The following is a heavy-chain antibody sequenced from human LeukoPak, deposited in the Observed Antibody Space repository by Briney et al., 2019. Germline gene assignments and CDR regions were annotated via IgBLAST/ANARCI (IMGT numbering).Heavy chain of an antibody. J-gene: IGHJ4*02. CDR2: IYYSGST. V-gene: IGHV4-30-4*01. D-gene: IGHD3-9*01. CDR1: GGSISSGDYY. CDR3: AREERVYDILTGYPDY. Sequence: SETLSLTCTVSGGSISSGDYYWSWIRQPPGKGLEWIGYIYYSGSTYYNPSLKSRVTISVDTSKNQFSLKLSSVTAADTAVYYCAREERVYDILTGYPDYWGQGTLVTVSS.